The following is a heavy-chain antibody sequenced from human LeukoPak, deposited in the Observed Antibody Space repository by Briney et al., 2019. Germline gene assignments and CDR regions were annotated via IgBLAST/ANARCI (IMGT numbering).Heavy chain of an antibody. D-gene: IGHD6-19*01. CDR2: ISSSGSTI. V-gene: IGHV3-11*01. J-gene: IGHJ4*02. CDR1: GFTFSDYY. CDR3: ATSVAGLRFFDY. Sequence: PGGSLRLSCAASGFTFSDYYMSWIPQAPGKGREGVSYISSSGSTIYYADSVKGRFTISRDKAKISLYLQMNSLRAKDTAVYYCATSVAGLRFFDYWGRGTLVTVSS.